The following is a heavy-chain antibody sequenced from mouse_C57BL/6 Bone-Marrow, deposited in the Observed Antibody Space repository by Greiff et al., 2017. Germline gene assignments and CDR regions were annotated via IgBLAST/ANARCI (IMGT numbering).Heavy chain of an antibody. V-gene: IGHV5-4*01. CDR2: ISDGGSYT. CDR1: GFTFSSYA. Sequence: EVKVEESGGGLVKPGGSLKLSCAASGFTFSSYAMSWVRQTPEKRLEWVATISDGGSYTYYPDNVKGRFTISRDNAKNNLYLQMSHLKSEDTAMYYCARDGAAMDYWGQGTSVTVSS. J-gene: IGHJ4*01. CDR3: ARDGAAMDY.